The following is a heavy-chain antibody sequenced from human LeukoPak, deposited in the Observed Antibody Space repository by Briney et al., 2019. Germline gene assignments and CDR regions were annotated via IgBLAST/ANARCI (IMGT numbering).Heavy chain of an antibody. Sequence: PSETLSLTCTVSGGSISSSSYYWGWIRQPRGKGVEWIESIYYSGSTYYNPSLKSRVTISVDTSKNQFSLKLSSVTAADTAVYYCARRVDYYGSGSQNWFDPWGQGTLVTVSS. CDR1: GGSISSSSYY. J-gene: IGHJ5*02. CDR3: ARRVDYYGSGSQNWFDP. CDR2: IYYSGST. V-gene: IGHV4-39*01. D-gene: IGHD3-10*01.